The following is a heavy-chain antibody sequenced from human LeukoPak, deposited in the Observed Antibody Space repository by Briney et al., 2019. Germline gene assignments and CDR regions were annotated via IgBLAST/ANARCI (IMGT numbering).Heavy chain of an antibody. Sequence: GGSLRLSCAASGFTFSSYAMSWVRQAPGKGLEWVSAISGGGGSTYYADSVKGRFTISRDNSKNTLYLQMNSLRAEDTAVYYCAKARPNSGSYYNSAFDYWGQGTLVTVSS. CDR3: AKARPNSGSYYNSAFDY. CDR2: ISGGGGST. CDR1: GFTFSSYA. J-gene: IGHJ4*02. D-gene: IGHD3-10*01. V-gene: IGHV3-23*01.